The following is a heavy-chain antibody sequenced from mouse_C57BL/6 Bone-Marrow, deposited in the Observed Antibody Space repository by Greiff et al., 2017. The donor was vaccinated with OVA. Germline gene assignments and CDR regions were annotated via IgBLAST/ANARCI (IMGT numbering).Heavy chain of an antibody. CDR3: ERRGWLLRGSFAY. CDR1: GYTFTDYY. D-gene: IGHD2-3*01. J-gene: IGHJ3*01. Sequence: EVKLQQSGPVLVKPGASVKMSCKASGYTFTDYYMNWVKQSHGKSLEWIGVINPYNGGTSYNQKFKGKATLTVDKSSSTAYMELNSLTSEDSAVYYCERRGWLLRGSFAYWGQGTLVTVSA. V-gene: IGHV1-19*01. CDR2: INPYNGGT.